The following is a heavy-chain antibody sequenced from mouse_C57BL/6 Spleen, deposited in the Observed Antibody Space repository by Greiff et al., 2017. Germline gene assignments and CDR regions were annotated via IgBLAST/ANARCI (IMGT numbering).Heavy chain of an antibody. J-gene: IGHJ2*01. CDR1: GYSITSGYY. D-gene: IGHD1-1*01. V-gene: IGHV3-6*01. Sequence: EVKLMESGPGLVKPSQSLSLTCSVTGYSITSGYYWNWIRQSPGNKLEWMGYISYDGSNNYNPSLKNRISITRDTSKNQYFLKLSSVTTEDTATYYCARDYYGSSFDYWGQGTTLTVSS. CDR2: ISYDGSN. CDR3: ARDYYGSSFDY.